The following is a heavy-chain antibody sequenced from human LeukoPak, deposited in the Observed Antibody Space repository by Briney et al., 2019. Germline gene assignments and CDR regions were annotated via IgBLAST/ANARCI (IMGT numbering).Heavy chain of an antibody. CDR2: INPSGGST. D-gene: IGHD3-22*01. CDR1: GYTFTDYY. CDR3: ARDSNDSSGYRAFDI. Sequence: ASVKVSCKASGYTFTDYYMHWVRQAPGQGLEWMGWINPSGGSTSYAQKFQGRVTMTRDMSTSTVYMELSSLRSEDTAVYYCARDSNDSSGYRAFDIWGQGTMVTVSS. J-gene: IGHJ3*02. V-gene: IGHV1-46*01.